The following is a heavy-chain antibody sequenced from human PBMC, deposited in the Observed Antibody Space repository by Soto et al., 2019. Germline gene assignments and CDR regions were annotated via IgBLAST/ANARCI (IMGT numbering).Heavy chain of an antibody. CDR3: AREGITISQYGMDV. Sequence: ESGGGLIQPGGSLRLSCAASGFTVSSNYMSWVRQAPGKGLEWVSVIYSGGSTYYADSVKGRFTISRDNSKNTLYLQMNSLRAEDTAVYYCAREGITISQYGMDVWGQGTTVTVSS. CDR1: GFTVSSNY. D-gene: IGHD3-3*01. V-gene: IGHV3-53*01. CDR2: IYSGGST. J-gene: IGHJ6*02.